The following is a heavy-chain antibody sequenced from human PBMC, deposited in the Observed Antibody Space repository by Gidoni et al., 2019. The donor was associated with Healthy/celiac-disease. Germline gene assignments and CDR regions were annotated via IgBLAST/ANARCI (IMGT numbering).Heavy chain of an antibody. CDR3: ARAYGYCSSTSCYALDY. CDR1: GFTFSSSG. D-gene: IGHD2-2*01. Sequence: QVQLVESGGGVVRPGRSLRPSCPGSGFTFSSSGMHWVRQAPGKGLEWVAVIWYDGSNKYYADSVKGRFTISRDNSKNTLYLQMSSLRAEDTAVYYCARAYGYCSSTSCYALDYWGQGTLVTVSS. CDR2: IWYDGSNK. J-gene: IGHJ4*02. V-gene: IGHV3-33*01.